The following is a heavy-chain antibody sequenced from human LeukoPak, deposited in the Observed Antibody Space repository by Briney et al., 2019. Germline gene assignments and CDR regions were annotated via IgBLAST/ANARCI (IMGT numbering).Heavy chain of an antibody. V-gene: IGHV3-30*02. Sequence: GGSLRLPCAASGFTFSSYGMHWVRQAPGKGLEWVAFIRYDGSNKYYADSVKGRFTISRDNSKNTLYLQMNSLRAEDTAVYYCALLWFGELSPDYWGQGTLVTVSS. CDR2: IRYDGSNK. D-gene: IGHD3-10*01. J-gene: IGHJ4*02. CDR1: GFTFSSYG. CDR3: ALLWFGELSPDY.